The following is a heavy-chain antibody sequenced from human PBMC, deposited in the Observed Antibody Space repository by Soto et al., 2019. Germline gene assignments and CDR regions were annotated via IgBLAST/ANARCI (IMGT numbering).Heavy chain of an antibody. CDR1: GFSLSTSGVA. V-gene: IGHV2-5*02. CDR3: AHRRLAWLQGNDAFDI. J-gene: IGHJ3*02. Sequence: QITLKESGPTLVKPTQTLTLTCTFSGFSLSTSGVAVGWIRQPPGKALEWLALMYWDDDKRYSPSLKSRLTTTKDTSKNQVVLTMTNMDPVDTATYHCAHRRLAWLQGNDAFDIWGQGTMVTVSS. D-gene: IGHD5-12*01. CDR2: MYWDDDK.